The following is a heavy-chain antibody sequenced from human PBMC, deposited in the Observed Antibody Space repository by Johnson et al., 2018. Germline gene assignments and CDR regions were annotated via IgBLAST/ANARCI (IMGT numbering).Heavy chain of an antibody. CDR3: ARGTFENHYDSSVLDI. Sequence: EVQLVETGGGLVKPGGSLRLSCAASGFTFTTYSMNWVRLAPGMGLEWVSGVNTDSNGYYGDSVNGRFTISRDNAKNTLYLQMKGLRAEETAVYYCARGTFENHYDSSVLDIWGQGTMVNVSS. D-gene: IGHD3-22*01. J-gene: IGHJ3*02. CDR2: VNTDSNG. V-gene: IGHV3-21*06. CDR1: GFTFTTYS.